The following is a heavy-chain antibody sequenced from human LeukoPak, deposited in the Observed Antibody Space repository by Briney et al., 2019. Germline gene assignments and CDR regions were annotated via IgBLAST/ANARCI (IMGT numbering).Heavy chain of an antibody. Sequence: GASVKVSCKASGYTFTGYHIYWVRQAPGQGLQWMGWINPNSGGTKNAQKFQDRVTMTRDTSISTAYMELSGLTSDDTAVYYCATAPADPYYAGPYGSGSYSDYWGQGTLVTVSS. CDR2: INPNSGGT. V-gene: IGHV1-2*02. D-gene: IGHD3-10*01. J-gene: IGHJ4*02. CDR3: ATAPADPYYAGPYGSGSYSDY. CDR1: GYTFTGYH.